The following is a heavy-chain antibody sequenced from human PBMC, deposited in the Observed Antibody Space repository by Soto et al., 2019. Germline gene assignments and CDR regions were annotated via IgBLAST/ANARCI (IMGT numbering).Heavy chain of an antibody. CDR2: MNPNSGNT. CDR1: GYTFTSYG. CDR3: ARGRYNDFWSGYYPYYYYYMDV. D-gene: IGHD3-3*01. J-gene: IGHJ6*03. V-gene: IGHV1-8*01. Sequence: ASVKVSCKASGYTFTSYGINWVRQATGQGLEWMGWMNPNSGNTGYAQKFQGRVTMTRNTSISTAYMELSSLRSEDTAVYYCARGRYNDFWSGYYPYYYYYMDVWGKGTTVTVSS.